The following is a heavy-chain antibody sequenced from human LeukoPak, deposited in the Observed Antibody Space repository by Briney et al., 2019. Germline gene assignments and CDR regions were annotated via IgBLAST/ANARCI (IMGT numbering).Heavy chain of an antibody. J-gene: IGHJ4*02. CDR3: ATVTPDTAAMGDY. D-gene: IGHD5-18*01. CDR2: FDPEDGET. V-gene: IGHV1-24*01. CDR1: GYTLTELS. Sequence: ASVKVSCKVSGYTLTELSMHWVRQAPGEGLEWMGGFDPEDGETIYAQKFQGRVTMTEDTSTDTAYMELSSLRSEDTAVYYCATVTPDTAAMGDYWGQGTLVTVSS.